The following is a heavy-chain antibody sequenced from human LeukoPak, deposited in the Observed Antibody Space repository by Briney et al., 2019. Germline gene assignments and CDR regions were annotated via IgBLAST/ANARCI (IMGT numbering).Heavy chain of an antibody. CDR2: ISAYNGNT. V-gene: IGHV1-18*01. CDR3: ARDYRGEYWFDP. D-gene: IGHD3-16*01. CDR1: GYTFTSYG. J-gene: IGHJ5*02. Sequence: ASVKVSCKASGYTFTSYGISWVRQAPGQGLEWMGWISAYNGNTNYAQKLQGRVTMTTDTSTSTAYMELKSLRSDDTAVYYCARDYRGEYWFDPWGQGTLVTVSS.